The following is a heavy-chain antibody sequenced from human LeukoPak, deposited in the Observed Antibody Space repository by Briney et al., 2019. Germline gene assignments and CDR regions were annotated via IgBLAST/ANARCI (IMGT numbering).Heavy chain of an antibody. CDR2: INRDGSQK. Sequence: GGSLRLSCAASGFSLSGYWMTWVRQAPGKGLEWVANINRDGSQKNHVDSVQGRFTISRDNAKNSLYLQMNSLRAEDTAVYYCAKNEGSSWYLYYYYGMDVWGQGTTVTVSS. V-gene: IGHV3-7*03. CDR1: GFSLSGYW. D-gene: IGHD6-13*01. CDR3: AKNEGSSWYLYYYYGMDV. J-gene: IGHJ6*02.